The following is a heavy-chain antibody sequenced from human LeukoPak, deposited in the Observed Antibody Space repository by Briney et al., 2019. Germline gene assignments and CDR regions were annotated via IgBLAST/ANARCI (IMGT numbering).Heavy chain of an antibody. Sequence: GGSLRLSCAVSGFTVSGNYMSWVRQAPGKGLEWVSLIYSCGTTYYADSVKGRFTISRDNSKNTLYLQMNSLRAEDPAVYYCARRAGGYSHPYDYWGQGILVTVSS. V-gene: IGHV3-53*01. J-gene: IGHJ4*02. CDR2: IYSCGTT. CDR3: ARRAGGYSHPYDY. D-gene: IGHD4-23*01. CDR1: GFTVSGNY.